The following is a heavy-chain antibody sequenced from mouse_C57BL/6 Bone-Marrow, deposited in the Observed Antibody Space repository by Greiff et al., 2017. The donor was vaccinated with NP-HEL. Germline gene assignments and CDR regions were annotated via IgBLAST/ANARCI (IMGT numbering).Heavy chain of an antibody. CDR3: ARAYPAWFAY. V-gene: IGHV5-4*01. Sequence: EVQGVESGGGLVKPGGSLKLSCAASGFTFSSYAMSWVRQTPEKRLEWVATISDGGSYTYYPDNVKGRFTISRDNAKNNLYLQMSHLKSEDTAMYYCARAYPAWFAYWGQGTLVTVSA. J-gene: IGHJ3*01. CDR1: GFTFSSYA. CDR2: ISDGGSYT. D-gene: IGHD2-10*01.